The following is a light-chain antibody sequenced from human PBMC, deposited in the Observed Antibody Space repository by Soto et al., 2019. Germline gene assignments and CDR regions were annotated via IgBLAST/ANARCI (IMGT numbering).Light chain of an antibody. Sequence: QSVLTQPPSVSAAPGQKVTISCSGSFSNIGKNYVSWYQRLPGTAPKLLIYDNNERSSGIPDRFSGSKSGTSATLGIAGLQTGDEADCYCGTWDTSLSAVVFGGGTKVTVL. J-gene: IGLJ2*01. V-gene: IGLV1-51*01. CDR1: FSNIGKNY. CDR3: GTWDTSLSAVV. CDR2: DNN.